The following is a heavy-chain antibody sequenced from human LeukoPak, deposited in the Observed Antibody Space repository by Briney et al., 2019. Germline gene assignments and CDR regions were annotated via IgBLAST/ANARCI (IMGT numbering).Heavy chain of an antibody. CDR3: ARDSYLNTAAWFDP. CDR1: GGSISSGGYY. Sequence: SETLSLTCTVSGGSISSGGYYWSWIRQPPGKGLEWIGYIYHSGSTYYNPSLKSRVTISVDPSNNQFSLKLSSVTAADTAVYYCARDSYLNTAAWFDPWGQGTLVTVSS. J-gene: IGHJ5*02. V-gene: IGHV4-30-2*01. D-gene: IGHD5-18*01. CDR2: IYHSGST.